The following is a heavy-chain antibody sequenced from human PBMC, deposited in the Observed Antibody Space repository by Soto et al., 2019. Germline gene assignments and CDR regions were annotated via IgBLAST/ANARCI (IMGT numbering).Heavy chain of an antibody. J-gene: IGHJ6*02. D-gene: IGHD4-4*01. Sequence: ESGGGLVKPGGSLRLSCAASGFTFSSYSMNWVRQAPGKGLEWVSSISSSSSYIYYADSVKGRFTISRDNAKNSLYLQMNSLRAEDTAVYYCAREGDYSNYGNYYGMDVWGQGTTVTVSS. CDR3: AREGDYSNYGNYYGMDV. V-gene: IGHV3-21*01. CDR2: ISSSSSYI. CDR1: GFTFSSYS.